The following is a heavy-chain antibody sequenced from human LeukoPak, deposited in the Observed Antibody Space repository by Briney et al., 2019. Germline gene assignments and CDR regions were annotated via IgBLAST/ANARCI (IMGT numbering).Heavy chain of an antibody. Sequence: PSETLSLTCAVYGGSFSGYYWSWIRQPPGKGLEWSGEIDHSGSTNYNPSLKSRVTISVDTSKNQFSLKLSSVTAADTAVYYCARGPTYDYVWGSYRPPLDYWGQGTLVTVSS. CDR3: ARGPTYDYVWGSYRPPLDY. CDR2: IDHSGST. CDR1: GGSFSGYY. D-gene: IGHD3-16*02. V-gene: IGHV4-34*01. J-gene: IGHJ4*02.